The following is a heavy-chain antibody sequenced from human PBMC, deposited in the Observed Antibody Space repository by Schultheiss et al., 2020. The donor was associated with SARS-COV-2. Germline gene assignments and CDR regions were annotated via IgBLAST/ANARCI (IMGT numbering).Heavy chain of an antibody. J-gene: IGHJ5*02. CDR3: AAIEVAGTRRFDP. CDR2: INNDVSGT. D-gene: IGHD6-19*01. CDR1: GFTFSSYW. V-gene: IGHV3-74*01. Sequence: GGSLRLSCAASGFTFSSYWMHWVRQAPGKGLVWVARINNDVSGTNYADSVKGRFTISRDNTKNTLYLQMNSLRADDTAVYYCAAIEVAGTRRFDPWGQGTLVTVSS.